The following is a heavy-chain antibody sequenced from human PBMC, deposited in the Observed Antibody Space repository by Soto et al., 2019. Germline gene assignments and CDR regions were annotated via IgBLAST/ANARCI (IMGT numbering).Heavy chain of an antibody. Sequence: PSETMSLTCAVAGGSISNGGYSWSWIRQPPGKGLEWIGYIYHSGSTYYNPSLKSRVTISVDRSKNQFSLKLSSVTAADTAVYYWARVPTPWGQGTLVTVPQ. CDR1: GGSISNGGYS. CDR2: IYHSGST. V-gene: IGHV4-30-2*01. J-gene: IGHJ5*02. CDR3: ARVPTP.